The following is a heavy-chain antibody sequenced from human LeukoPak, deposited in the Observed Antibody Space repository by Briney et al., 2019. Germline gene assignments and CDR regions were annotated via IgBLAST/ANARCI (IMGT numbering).Heavy chain of an antibody. CDR3: ARVGCSTPNCYPTMGV. CDR1: GYSFSSYW. V-gene: IGHV5-51*01. D-gene: IGHD2-2*01. Sequence: AGESLKISCRGSGYSFSSYWIGWVRQMPGKGLEWMGIIYPYDSDTRYTPSFQGLVTISADKSISTAYLQWSTLKASDAGIYYCARVGCSTPNCYPTMGVWGKGTTVTISS. CDR2: IYPYDSDT. J-gene: IGHJ6*04.